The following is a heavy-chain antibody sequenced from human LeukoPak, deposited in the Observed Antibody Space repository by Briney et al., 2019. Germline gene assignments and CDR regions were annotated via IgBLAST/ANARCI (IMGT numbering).Heavy chain of an antibody. CDR3: ARVVAVAATAPYYFDY. J-gene: IGHJ4*02. Sequence: SETLSLTCTVSGYSISSGYYWGWIRQPPGKGLEWIGSIYHSGSTYYNPSLKSRVTISVDTSKNQFSLKLSSVTAADTAVYYCARVVAVAATAPYYFDYWGQGTLVTVSS. CDR2: IYHSGST. D-gene: IGHD6-19*01. CDR1: GYSISSGYY. V-gene: IGHV4-38-2*02.